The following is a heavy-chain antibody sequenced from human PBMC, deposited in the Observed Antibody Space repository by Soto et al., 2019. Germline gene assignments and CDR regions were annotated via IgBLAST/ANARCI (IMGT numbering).Heavy chain of an antibody. Sequence: ESVKMSFKGSGYTFNNYWIAWVRQITGKGLEWMGIIYPGDSDTKYSPSLQGQVTISADKSINTVYLQWSSLKASDTAIYYCARRNRRFGVAVAYPMDVWGQGTTVTVSS. CDR1: GYTFNNYW. CDR2: IYPGDSDT. D-gene: IGHD3-3*01. CDR3: ARRNRRFGVAVAYPMDV. J-gene: IGHJ6*02. V-gene: IGHV5-51*01.